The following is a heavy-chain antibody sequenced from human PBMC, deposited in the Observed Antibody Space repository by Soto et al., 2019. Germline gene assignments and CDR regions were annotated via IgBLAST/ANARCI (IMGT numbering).Heavy chain of an antibody. Sequence: QITLKESGPTLVKPTQTLTLTCTFSGFSLTTTGVGVGWIRQPPGKALEWLALIYWDDDKRYSPSLKSRLTITKDTSKIQMVLTMTNMDPVDTATYCCVHRGGGSYWYYFDYWGQGTLVTVSS. V-gene: IGHV2-5*02. J-gene: IGHJ4*02. CDR1: GFSLTTTGVG. CDR2: IYWDDDK. D-gene: IGHD1-26*01. CDR3: VHRGGGSYWYYFDY.